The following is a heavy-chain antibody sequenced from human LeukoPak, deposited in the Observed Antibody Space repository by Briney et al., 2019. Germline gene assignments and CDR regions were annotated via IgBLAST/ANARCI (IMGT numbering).Heavy chain of an antibody. D-gene: IGHD3-10*01. CDR3: ASSFGNYALDY. CDR2: IYYSGST. CDR1: GGSISSYY. V-gene: IGHV4-59*01. Sequence: SETLSLTCTVSGGSISSYYWSWIRQPPGKGLEWIGYIYYSGSTNYNPSPKSRVTISVDTSKNQFSLKLSSVTAADTAVYYCASSFGNYALDYWGQGTLATVSS. J-gene: IGHJ4*02.